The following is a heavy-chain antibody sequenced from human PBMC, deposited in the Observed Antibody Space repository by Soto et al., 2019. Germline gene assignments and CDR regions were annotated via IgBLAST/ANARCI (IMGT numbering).Heavy chain of an antibody. V-gene: IGHV4-31*03. Sequence: QVQLQESGPGLVKPSQTLSLTCTVSGGSISSGGSYWSWIRQHPGKGLEWIGYIYYSGSTYYNPSLNSRVTISVDTSKNQFSLKLSSVTAADTAVYYCARGSTSSPTPGDYWGQGTLVTVSS. D-gene: IGHD2-2*01. CDR3: ARGSTSSPTPGDY. CDR1: GGSISSGGSY. CDR2: IYYSGST. J-gene: IGHJ4*02.